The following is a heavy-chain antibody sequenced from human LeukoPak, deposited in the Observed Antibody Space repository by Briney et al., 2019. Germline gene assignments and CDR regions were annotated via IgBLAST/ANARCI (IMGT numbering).Heavy chain of an antibody. D-gene: IGHD5-18*01. J-gene: IGHJ4*02. Sequence: PSETLSLTCTVSAGFIISSSYYWGWIRQPPGKGLEWIGSINYSGSIYYNPSLKSRVTNSVDTSKNQFSLKLSSVTAADTAVYYCARAGRGYSYGTFDYWGQGTLVTVSS. V-gene: IGHV4-39*07. CDR1: AGFIISSSYY. CDR3: ARAGRGYSYGTFDY. CDR2: INYSGSI.